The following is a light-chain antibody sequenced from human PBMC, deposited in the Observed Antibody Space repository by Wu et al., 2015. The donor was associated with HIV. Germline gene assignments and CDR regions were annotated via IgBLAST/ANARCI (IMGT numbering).Light chain of an antibody. CDR3: QQANSFPLT. Sequence: EIVLTQSPGTLSLSPGERATLSCRASQSISSNYLAWYQQRVGQAPRLLMYGTSTRATGIPDRFSGSGSGTDFTLTISRLEPEDFATYYCQQANSFPLTFGGGTKVEIK. J-gene: IGKJ4*01. V-gene: IGKV3-20*01. CDR1: QSISSNY. CDR2: GTS.